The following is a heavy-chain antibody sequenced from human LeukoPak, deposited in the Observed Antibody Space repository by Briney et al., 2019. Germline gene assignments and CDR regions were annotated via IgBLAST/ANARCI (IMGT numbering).Heavy chain of an antibody. Sequence: PGGSLRLSCAASGFTFSSYGVHWVRQAPGKGLEWVAVIWYDGSNKYYADSVKGRFTISRDNSKNTLYLQMNSLRAEDTAVYYCARDPYSGSYPPPYFDYWGEGTLVSVSS. CDR2: IWYDGSNK. D-gene: IGHD1-26*01. CDR1: GFTFSSYG. CDR3: ARDPYSGSYPPPYFDY. J-gene: IGHJ4*02. V-gene: IGHV3-33*01.